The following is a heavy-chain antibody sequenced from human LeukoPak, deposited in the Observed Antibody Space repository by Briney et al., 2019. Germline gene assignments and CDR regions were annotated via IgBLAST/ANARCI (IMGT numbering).Heavy chain of an antibody. CDR2: ISGSGSST. Sequence: GVSLRLSCAASGFTFSTYVMSCVRQAPGRGLECVSVISGSGSSTYYADSVKGRYTISRDNSKNTLYLQMNSLRAEDTAVYYCAKDSSGWTPFYWGQGTLVTVSS. V-gene: IGHV3-23*01. CDR3: AKDSSGWTPFY. CDR1: GFTFSTYV. J-gene: IGHJ4*02. D-gene: IGHD6-19*01.